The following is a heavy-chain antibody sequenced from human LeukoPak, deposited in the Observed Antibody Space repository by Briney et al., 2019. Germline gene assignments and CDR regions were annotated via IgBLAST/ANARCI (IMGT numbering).Heavy chain of an antibody. J-gene: IGHJ4*02. D-gene: IGHD6-13*01. CDR2: ISSSDNII. CDR3: ARDIHIIAAAGRFDY. V-gene: IGHV3-11*04. Sequence: GGSQRLSCAASGFTFSDYYMSWIRQAPGKGLEWVSYISSSDNIIYYADSVKGRFTISRDNAKNSLYLQMNSLRVEDTAVYYCARDIHIIAAAGRFDYWGQGTLVTVSS. CDR1: GFTFSDYY.